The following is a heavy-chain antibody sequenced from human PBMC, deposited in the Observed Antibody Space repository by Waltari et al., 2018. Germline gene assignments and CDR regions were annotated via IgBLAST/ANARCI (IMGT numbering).Heavy chain of an antibody. CDR1: GGSFSGYY. V-gene: IGHV4-34*01. Sequence: QVQLQQWGAGLLKPSETLSLTCAVYGGSFSGYYWSWIRQPPGKGLEWIGEINHSGSTNYNPSPKSRVTISVDTSKNQFSLKRSSVTAADTAVYYCARGGGGGAPLIRHYYYYYYMDVWGKGTTVTVSS. CDR3: ARGGGGGAPLIRHYYYYYYMDV. CDR2: INHSGST. J-gene: IGHJ6*03. D-gene: IGHD2-15*01.